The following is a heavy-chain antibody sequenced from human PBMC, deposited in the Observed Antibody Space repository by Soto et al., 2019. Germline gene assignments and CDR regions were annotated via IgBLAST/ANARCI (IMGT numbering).Heavy chain of an antibody. V-gene: IGHV2-5*02. CDR3: AHRPVHSYYSRGPSFF. Sequence: QITLKESGPTLVKPTQTLTLTCTFSGFSLSTSGVGVGWIRQPPGQALEWLALVYWDDDKRYSPSLKSRLTIPXXTXKXXAVPTMTNIDPVDTATYSCAHRPVHSYYSRGPSFFCGQGTLVTVSS. D-gene: IGHD3-22*01. CDR1: GFSLSTSGVG. J-gene: IGHJ1*01. CDR2: VYWDDDK.